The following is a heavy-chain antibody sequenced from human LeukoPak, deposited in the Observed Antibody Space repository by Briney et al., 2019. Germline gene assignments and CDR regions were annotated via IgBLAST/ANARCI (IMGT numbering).Heavy chain of an antibody. CDR2: ISAYNGNT. J-gene: IGHJ4*02. V-gene: IGHV1-18*01. CDR1: GYTFTSYG. D-gene: IGHD2-2*01. Sequence: ASVKVSCKASGYTFTSYGISWVRQAPGQGLEWMGWISAYNGNTNYAQKFQGRVTITADESTSTAYMELSSLRSEDTAVYYCATLRRVVVPAPVGFFDYWGQGTLVTVSS. CDR3: ATLRRVVVPAPVGFFDY.